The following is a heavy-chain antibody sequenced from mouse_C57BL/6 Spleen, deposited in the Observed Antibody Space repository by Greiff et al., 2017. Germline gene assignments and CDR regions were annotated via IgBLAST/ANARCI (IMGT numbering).Heavy chain of an antibody. V-gene: IGHV5-4*01. CDR1: GFTFSSYA. CDR2: ISDGGSYT. J-gene: IGHJ2*01. D-gene: IGHD2-5*01. Sequence: VKLVESGGGLVKPGGSLKLSCAASGFTFSSYAMSWVRQTPEKRLEWVATISDGGSYTYYPDNVKGRFTISRDNAKNHLYLQMSHLKSEDTAMYYCARDDYSNSLDYWGQGTTLTVSS. CDR3: ARDDYSNSLDY.